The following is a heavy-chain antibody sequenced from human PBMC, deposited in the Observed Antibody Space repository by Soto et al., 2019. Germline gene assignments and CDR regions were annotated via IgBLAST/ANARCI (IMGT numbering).Heavy chain of an antibody. V-gene: IGHV3-7*05. CDR3: ASGGHVDY. Sequence: EVQLVESGGDLVQPGGSLRLSCGASGFTFSSFWMTWVRQAPGKGLQWVANINQDGSERHYVDSVKGRFTISRDNAKSSLYLQMNSLSAEDTAMYYCASGGHVDYCGQGTLVTVSS. CDR2: INQDGSER. J-gene: IGHJ4*02. CDR1: GFTFSSFW. D-gene: IGHD3-16*01.